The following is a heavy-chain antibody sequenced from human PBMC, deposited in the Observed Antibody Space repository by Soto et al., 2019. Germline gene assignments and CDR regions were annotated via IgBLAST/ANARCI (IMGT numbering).Heavy chain of an antibody. D-gene: IGHD3-9*01. V-gene: IGHV4-59*08. CDR3: AGLDILTGYIDY. CDR1: GGSISSYY. CDR2: IYYSGST. J-gene: IGHJ4*02. Sequence: SGTLSLTCTVSGGSISSYYWSWIRQPPGKGLEWIGYIYYSGSTNYNPSLKSRVTISVDTSKNQFSLRLSSVTAADTAVYYCAGLDILTGYIDYWGQGTLVTVSS.